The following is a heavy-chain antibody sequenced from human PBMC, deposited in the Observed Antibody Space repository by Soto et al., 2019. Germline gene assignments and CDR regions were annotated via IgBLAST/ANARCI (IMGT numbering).Heavy chain of an antibody. Sequence: PGESLKISCKGSGYSFTSYWMGWVRQMPGKGLEWMGIIYPGDSDTRYSPSFQGQVTISADKSISTAYLQWSSLKASDTAMYYCARLPNAPRGGSILWWLSEFAAFDIWGQGTMVTVSS. V-gene: IGHV5-51*01. D-gene: IGHD2-21*01. CDR3: ARLPNAPRGGSILWWLSEFAAFDI. CDR2: IYPGDSDT. CDR1: GYSFTSYW. J-gene: IGHJ3*02.